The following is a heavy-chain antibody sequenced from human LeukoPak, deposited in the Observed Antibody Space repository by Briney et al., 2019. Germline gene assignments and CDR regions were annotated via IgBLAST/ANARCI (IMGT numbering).Heavy chain of an antibody. Sequence: SVKVSCKASGYTFTSYGISWVRQAPGQGLEWMGGIIPIFGTANYAQKFQGRVAITADKSTSTAYMELSSLRSEDTAVYYCARSRYYYGSGSYYNPYFDYWGQGTLVTVSS. D-gene: IGHD3-10*01. J-gene: IGHJ4*02. CDR2: IIPIFGTA. CDR1: GYTFTSYG. CDR3: ARSRYYYGSGSYYNPYFDY. V-gene: IGHV1-69*06.